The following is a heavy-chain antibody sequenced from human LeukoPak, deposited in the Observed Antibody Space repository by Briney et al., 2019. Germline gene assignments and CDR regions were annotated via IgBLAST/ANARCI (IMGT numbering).Heavy chain of an antibody. CDR3: ARDLVREPFDY. Sequence: SETLSLTCSVSGGSIRSYYWSWIRQPAGKGLEWIGRIYTSGSTNYNPSLKSRVTMSVDTSKNQFSLKLSSVTAADTAVYYCARDLVREPFDYWGQGTLVTVSS. J-gene: IGHJ4*02. D-gene: IGHD3-10*01. CDR1: GGSIRSYY. V-gene: IGHV4-4*07. CDR2: IYTSGST.